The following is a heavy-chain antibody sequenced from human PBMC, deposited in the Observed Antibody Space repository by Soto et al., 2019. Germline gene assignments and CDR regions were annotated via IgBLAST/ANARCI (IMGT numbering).Heavy chain of an antibody. Sequence: GGSLRLSCAASGFTFSSYAMHWVRQAPGKGLEYVSAISSNGGSTYYANSVKGRFTISRDNSKNTLYLQMGSLRAEDMAVYYCARETGTTFVFDCWGQGTLVTVSS. CDR3: ARETGTTFVFDC. CDR2: ISSNGGST. D-gene: IGHD1-1*01. CDR1: GFTFSSYA. V-gene: IGHV3-64*01. J-gene: IGHJ4*02.